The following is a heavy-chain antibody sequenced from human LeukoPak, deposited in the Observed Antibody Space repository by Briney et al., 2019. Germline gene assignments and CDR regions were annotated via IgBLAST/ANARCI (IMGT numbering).Heavy chain of an antibody. D-gene: IGHD5-12*01. CDR2: ISNSADVT. J-gene: IGHJ4*02. Sequence: PGGTLRLSCATSGFTFSNFRMSWVRQVPGKGLEWVSGISNSADVTYYADSVKGRFTISGDDAKNSLYLQMNSLRGDDTAMYYCAGERGGYGFYWGQGTLVTVSS. CDR1: GFTFSNFR. V-gene: IGHV3-21*01. CDR3: AGERGGYGFY.